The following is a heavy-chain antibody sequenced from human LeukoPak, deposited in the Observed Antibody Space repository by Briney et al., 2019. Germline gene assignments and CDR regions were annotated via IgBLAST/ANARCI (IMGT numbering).Heavy chain of an antibody. CDR1: GGSISSGDKY. CDR3: ARVTRWAGLDF. D-gene: IGHD2-21*02. V-gene: IGHV4-30-4*01. CDR2: IYYSGST. Sequence: SETLSLTCNVSGGSISSGDKYWSWIRQPPGKGLEWIGYIYYSGSTYYNPSLKSRLTISVYTSENQFSLQLISVTAADTAVYFCARVTRWAGLDFWGQGTLVTVSS. J-gene: IGHJ4*02.